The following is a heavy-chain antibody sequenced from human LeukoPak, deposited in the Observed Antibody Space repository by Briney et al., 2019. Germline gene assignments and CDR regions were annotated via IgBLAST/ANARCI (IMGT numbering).Heavy chain of an antibody. Sequence: SGGSLRLSCAASGFTFSSYSMNWVRQAPGKGLEWVSSISSSSSYIYYADSVKGRFTISRDNAKNSLYLQMNSLRAEDTAVYYCVRAPTSYGAAMDYYYGMDVWGQGTTVTVSS. CDR1: GFTFSSYS. CDR3: VRAPTSYGAAMDYYYGMDV. D-gene: IGHD2-2*01. CDR2: ISSSSSYI. J-gene: IGHJ6*02. V-gene: IGHV3-21*01.